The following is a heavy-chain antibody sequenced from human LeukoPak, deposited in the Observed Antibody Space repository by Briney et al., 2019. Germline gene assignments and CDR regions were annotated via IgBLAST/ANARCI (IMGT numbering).Heavy chain of an antibody. CDR3: ARGRNWLDY. D-gene: IGHD5-12*01. V-gene: IGHV3-74*01. J-gene: IGHJ4*02. CDR1: GFTFSSYW. CDR2: VNNDGNST. Sequence: PGGSLRLSCAASGFTFSSYWMHWVRQAPGKGLVWVSRVNNDGNSTTYADSVRGRFTISRDNAKNTLYLQMNSLRAEDTAVYYCARGRNWLDYWGQGTLVTVS.